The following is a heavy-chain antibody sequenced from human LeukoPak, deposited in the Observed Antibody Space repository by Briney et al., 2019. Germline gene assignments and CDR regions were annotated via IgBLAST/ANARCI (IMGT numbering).Heavy chain of an antibody. CDR1: GYTFTGYY. CDR3: ARTPVGGVFFFDY. CDR2: INPNSGGT. J-gene: IGHJ4*02. Sequence: ASVKVSCKASGYTFTGYYMHWVRQAPGQGLEWMGWINPNSGGTNYAQKFQGRVTMTRDTSISTAYMELSRLRSDDTAVYYCARTPVGGVFFFDYWGQGTLVTVSS. D-gene: IGHD3-16*01. V-gene: IGHV1-2*02.